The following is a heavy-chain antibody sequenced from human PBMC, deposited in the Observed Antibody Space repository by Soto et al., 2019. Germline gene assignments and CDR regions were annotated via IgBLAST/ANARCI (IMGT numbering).Heavy chain of an antibody. CDR1: GFTFSIYS. D-gene: IGHD2-15*01. J-gene: IGHJ4*02. CDR3: SRDGLMGRDY. V-gene: IGHV3-21*01. CDR2: ISSSSSYI. Sequence: PGGSLRLSCAASGFTFSIYSMNWVRQAPGKGLEWVSSISSSSSYIYYADSVKGRFTISRDNAKNSLYLQMNSLRAEDTAVYYCSRDGLMGRDYWGQGTLVTVSS.